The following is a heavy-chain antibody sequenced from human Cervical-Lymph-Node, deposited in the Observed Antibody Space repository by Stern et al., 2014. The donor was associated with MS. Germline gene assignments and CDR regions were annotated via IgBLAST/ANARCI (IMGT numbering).Heavy chain of an antibody. Sequence: QLQLQESGPGLVKPSETLSLTCAVSGDSISSYTHYWAWIRQPPGKGLEWIGCFIYGGAPYYTPSLKSRVTISVDTSKNHFPLGLNSVTAADTAVYYCAKHACTGAACPFDLWGQGTLVTVSS. CDR2: FIYGGAP. J-gene: IGHJ4*02. D-gene: IGHD2-8*02. CDR3: AKHACTGAACPFDL. CDR1: GDSISSYTHY. V-gene: IGHV4-39*01.